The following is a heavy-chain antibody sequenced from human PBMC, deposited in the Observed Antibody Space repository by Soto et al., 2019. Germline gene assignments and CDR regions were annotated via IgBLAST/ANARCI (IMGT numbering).Heavy chain of an antibody. Sequence: KPSETLSLTCTVPGGSVSSGGYYWNWIRQPPGKRLEWIGFIYYNGSTTFHPSLKSRVTISVDTSKNQFSLKLRSVTPADTAMYYCARSRHDYGAQNWFDPWGQGTLVTVSS. CDR1: GGSVSSGGYY. CDR2: IYYNGST. J-gene: IGHJ5*02. V-gene: IGHV4-61*08. CDR3: ARSRHDYGAQNWFDP. D-gene: IGHD4-17*01.